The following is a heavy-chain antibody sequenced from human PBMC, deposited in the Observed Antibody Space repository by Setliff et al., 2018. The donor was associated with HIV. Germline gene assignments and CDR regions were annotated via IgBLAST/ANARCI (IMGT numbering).Heavy chain of an antibody. CDR1: GYIFTDYY. D-gene: IGHD3-10*01. Sequence: GASVKVSCKASGYIFTDYYIHWVRQAPGQGLEWMGWINPNGGYTNYAQKFLGRVTMTQDTSFTTAYMELSSLTSEDTAVYYCARGKGVGGVIITGGLDVWGKGTTVTVSS. V-gene: IGHV1-2*02. CDR2: INPNGGYT. CDR3: ARGKGVGGVIITGGLDV. J-gene: IGHJ6*04.